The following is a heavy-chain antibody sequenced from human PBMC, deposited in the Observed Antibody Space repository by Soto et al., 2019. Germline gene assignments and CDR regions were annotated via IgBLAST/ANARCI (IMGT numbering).Heavy chain of an antibody. J-gene: IGHJ5*02. D-gene: IGHD6-13*01. Sequence: ASVKVSCKSSGYTFTSYCIHWVRQAPGQRLEWMGWINAANGDTKYSPKFQGRVTITRDTSASTAYMELSSLRSEDTAVYYCVRRHVSATGIDWFDPWGQGTLVTVSS. CDR2: INAANGDT. CDR1: GYTFTSYC. V-gene: IGHV1-3*01. CDR3: VRRHVSATGIDWFDP.